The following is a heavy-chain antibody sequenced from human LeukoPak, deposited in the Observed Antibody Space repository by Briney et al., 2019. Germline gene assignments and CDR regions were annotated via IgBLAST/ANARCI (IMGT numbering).Heavy chain of an antibody. CDR3: ARDSLLPSAMGYYYMDV. D-gene: IGHD2-2*01. J-gene: IGHJ6*03. Sequence: SQTLSLTCTVSGASISGGSYYWSWIRQPAGKGLEWIGRIYTSGSTNRNPSLMSRVTISVATSENQFSLKLRSATAADTALYYCARDSLLPSAMGYYYMDVWGKGTTVTVSS. CDR1: GASISGGSYY. CDR2: IYTSGST. V-gene: IGHV4-61*02.